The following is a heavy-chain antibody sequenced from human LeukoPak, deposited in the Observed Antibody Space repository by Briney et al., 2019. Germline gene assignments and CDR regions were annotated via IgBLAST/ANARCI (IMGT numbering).Heavy chain of an antibody. CDR1: GYTFTGYH. CDR2: INPNSGGT. Sequence: GASVKVSCKASGYTFTGYHMHWVRQAPGQGLEWMGLINPNSGGTNYAQKFQGRVTMTRDTSISTAYMELSRLRSDDTAVYHCARGTGSYYYYYMDVWGKGTTVTVSS. J-gene: IGHJ6*03. CDR3: ARGTGSYYYYYMDV. V-gene: IGHV1-2*06. D-gene: IGHD3-10*01.